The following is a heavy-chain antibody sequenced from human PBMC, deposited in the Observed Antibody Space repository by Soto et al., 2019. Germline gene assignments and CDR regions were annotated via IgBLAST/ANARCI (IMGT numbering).Heavy chain of an antibody. D-gene: IGHD3-10*01. V-gene: IGHV1-69*02. CDR2: ITPNLGIA. J-gene: IGHJ5*02. Sequence: QVQLVQSGTEVKRPGSSVRGSCKASEDTFTTSAITRDRQAHGQGLEWMGRITPNLGIAKYAQKFQDTVTIIADKSTSTAYMELSRLRSEDTAIYYCARSRHTASTTNIGDLFAPWGQGTLVTVSS. CDR1: EDTFTTSA. CDR3: ARSRHTASTTNIGDLFAP.